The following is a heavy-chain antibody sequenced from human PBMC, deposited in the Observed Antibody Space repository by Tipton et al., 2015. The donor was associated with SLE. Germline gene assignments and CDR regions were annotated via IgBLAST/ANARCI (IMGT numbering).Heavy chain of an antibody. CDR1: GGSISSYY. V-gene: IGHV4-59*01. Sequence: TLSLTCTVSGGSISSYYWSWIRQPPGKGLEWIGYIYYSGSTNYNPSLKSRVTISVDTSKNQFSLKLSSVTAADTAVYYCARGGWGYQLDSWGQGTPVTVSS. D-gene: IGHD3-16*02. CDR3: ARGGWGYQLDS. CDR2: IYYSGST. J-gene: IGHJ4*02.